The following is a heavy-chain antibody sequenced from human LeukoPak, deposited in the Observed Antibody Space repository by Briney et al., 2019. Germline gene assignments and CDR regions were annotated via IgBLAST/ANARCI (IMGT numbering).Heavy chain of an antibody. J-gene: IGHJ5*02. CDR3: ATGGRSSWTNWFDP. V-gene: IGHV4-4*02. CDR2: IYHSGST. D-gene: IGHD6-13*01. CDR1: GGSINSNNW. Sequence: SGTLSLTCAVSGGSINSNNWWSWVRQPPGKGLEWIGEIYHSGSTNYNPSLKSRVTISVDTSKNQFSLKLSSVTAADTAVYYCATGGRSSWTNWFDPWGQGTLVTVSS.